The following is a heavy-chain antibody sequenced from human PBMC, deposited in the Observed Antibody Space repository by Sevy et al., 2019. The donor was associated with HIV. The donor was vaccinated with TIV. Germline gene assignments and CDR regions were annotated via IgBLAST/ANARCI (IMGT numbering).Heavy chain of an antibody. V-gene: IGHV1-18*01. CDR3: ARSTQVAGRSNWFDP. CDR1: GYTFTTYG. CDR2: ISTYNTVR. J-gene: IGHJ5*02. D-gene: IGHD6-19*01. Sequence: ASVKVSCKASGYTFTTYGISWVRQAPGQGLEWMGWISTYNTVRNSAQKFHDRVTMTIDNSTITAYMELWSLGSDDTAVYYCARSTQVAGRSNWFDPWGQGTLVTVSS.